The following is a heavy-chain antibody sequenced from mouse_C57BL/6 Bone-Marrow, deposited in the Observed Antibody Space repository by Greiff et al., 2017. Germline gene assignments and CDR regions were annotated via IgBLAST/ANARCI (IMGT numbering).Heavy chain of an antibody. J-gene: IGHJ1*03. D-gene: IGHD4-1*01. CDR2: INYDGSST. Sequence: EVHLVESEGGLVQPGSSMKLSCTASGFTFSDYYMAWVRQVPEKGLEWVANINYDGSSTYYLDSLKSRFIISRDNAKNILYLQMSSLKSEDTATYYCSRVSTTGTEWYFDVWGTGTTVTVSS. CDR3: SRVSTTGTEWYFDV. CDR1: GFTFSDYY. V-gene: IGHV5-16*01.